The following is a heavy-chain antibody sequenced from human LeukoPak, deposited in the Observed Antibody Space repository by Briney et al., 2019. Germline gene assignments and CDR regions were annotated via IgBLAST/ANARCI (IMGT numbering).Heavy chain of an antibody. CDR2: ISAYNGNT. Sequence: ASVKVSCKASGGTFSSYAISWVRQAPGQGLEWMGWISAYNGNTNYAQKLQGRVTMTTDTSTSIAYMELRSLRSDDTAVYYCARDLEARGWYFYYWGQGTLVTVSS. D-gene: IGHD6-19*01. CDR1: GGTFSSYA. CDR3: ARDLEARGWYFYY. J-gene: IGHJ4*02. V-gene: IGHV1-18*01.